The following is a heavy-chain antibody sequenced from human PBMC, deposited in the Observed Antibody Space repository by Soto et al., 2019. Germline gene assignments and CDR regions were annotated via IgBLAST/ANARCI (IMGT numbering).Heavy chain of an antibody. CDR3: AKVRSIVATIDAFDI. Sequence: PGGSLRLSRAASGFTFDDYAMHWVRQAPGKGLEWVSGISWNSGSIGYADSVKGRFTISRDNAKNSLYLQMNSLRAEDTALYYCAKVRSIVATIDAFDIWGQGTMVTVSS. CDR2: ISWNSGSI. D-gene: IGHD5-12*01. V-gene: IGHV3-9*01. J-gene: IGHJ3*02. CDR1: GFTFDDYA.